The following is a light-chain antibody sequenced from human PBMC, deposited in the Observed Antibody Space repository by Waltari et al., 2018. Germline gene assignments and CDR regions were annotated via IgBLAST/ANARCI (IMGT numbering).Light chain of an antibody. Sequence: DIQMTQSPSAMSASVGDRVPITCRAGQGIGNSVAWFQQKPGKTPERLIYTVSRLQNGVPSRFSGSGSGTEFTLTISSLQPEDFATYYCLQHKTYPWTFGQGTKVEIK. J-gene: IGKJ1*01. CDR3: LQHKTYPWT. CDR1: QGIGNS. V-gene: IGKV1-17*03. CDR2: TVS.